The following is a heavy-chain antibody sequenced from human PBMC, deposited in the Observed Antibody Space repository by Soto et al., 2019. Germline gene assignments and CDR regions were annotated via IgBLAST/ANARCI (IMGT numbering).Heavy chain of an antibody. D-gene: IGHD1-1*01. CDR1: GFSLSARPLG. CDR3: PHRVDVNCNWNGGYFDY. CDR2: IYWDDYN. J-gene: IGHJ4*02. V-gene: IGHV2-5*02. Sequence: QITLKESGPTRVKPTQPLTLTCTFSGFSLSARPLGVAWIRQPPGKALERLALIYWDDYNRYSPSLMRRLTDTKDTSKNHVVLTRTKMDPVDTGTYYGPHRVDVNCNWNGGYFDYWGKGALVTVSS.